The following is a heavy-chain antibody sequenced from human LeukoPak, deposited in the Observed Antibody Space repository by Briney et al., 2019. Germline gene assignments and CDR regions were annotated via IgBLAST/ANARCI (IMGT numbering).Heavy chain of an antibody. CDR3: ARDEILDGSGSLLPNDY. D-gene: IGHD3-10*01. CDR1: GYTFTSYY. V-gene: IGHV1-46*01. Sequence: ASVKVSCKASGYTFTSYYIHWVRQAPGQGLEWMGIINPSGGSTNYAQDFQGRVTMTRDTSTSTAYMELSSLRSEDTAVYYCARDEILDGSGSLLPNDYWGQGTLVTVSS. CDR2: INPSGGST. J-gene: IGHJ4*02.